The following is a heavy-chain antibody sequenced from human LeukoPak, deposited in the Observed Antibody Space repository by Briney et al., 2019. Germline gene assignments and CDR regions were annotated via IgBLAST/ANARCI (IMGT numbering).Heavy chain of an antibody. D-gene: IGHD1-7*01. Sequence: QPGRSLRLSCAASGFTFSTYGMHWVRQAPGKGLEWVAVIRYDGNNKFYVDSVRGRFTISRDNAKNTLYLQMNSLRAEDTAVYYCVRVRRNYYFDYWGQGTLVTVSS. J-gene: IGHJ4*02. CDR2: IRYDGNNK. CDR3: VRVRRNYYFDY. V-gene: IGHV3-33*01. CDR1: GFTFSTYG.